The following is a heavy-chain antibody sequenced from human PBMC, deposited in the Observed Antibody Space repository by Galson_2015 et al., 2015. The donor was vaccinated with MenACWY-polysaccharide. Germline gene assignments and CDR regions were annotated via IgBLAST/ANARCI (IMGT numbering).Heavy chain of an antibody. CDR3: ARDFLSTVTTRPGY. D-gene: IGHD4-17*01. J-gene: IGHJ4*02. CDR2: ISVYNGNT. V-gene: IGHV1-18*01. Sequence: SVKVSCKASGCTFTSCGISWVRQAPGQGLEWMGWISVYNGNTKYAQNLQGRVTMTTDTSTSTAYMELRSLRSDDTAVYYCARDFLSTVTTRPGYWGQGTLVTVSS. CDR1: GCTFTSCG.